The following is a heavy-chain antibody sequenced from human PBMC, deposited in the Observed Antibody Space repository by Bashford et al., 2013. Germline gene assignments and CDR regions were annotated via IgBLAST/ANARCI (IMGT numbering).Heavy chain of an antibody. CDR1: GYTFTSYG. CDR3: ASPDDYGDPTVFGY. V-gene: IGHV1-18*04. J-gene: IGHJ4*02. Sequence: ASVKVSCKASGYTFTSYGISWVRQAPGQGLEWMGWISAYNGNTNYAQKLQGRVTMTTDTSTSTAYMELRSLRSDDTAVYYCASPDDYGDPTVFGYWGQGTLVTVSS. D-gene: IGHD4-17*01. CDR2: ISAYNGNT.